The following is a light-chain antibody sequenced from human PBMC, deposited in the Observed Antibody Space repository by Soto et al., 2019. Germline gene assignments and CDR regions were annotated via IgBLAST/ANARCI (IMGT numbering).Light chain of an antibody. V-gene: IGLV3-21*02. Sequence: YVLTQPPSVSVAPGQTARIACGGDNLGSKNENCDPQKPGQAPVLVVYDDTDRPSGLPERSSGSTSANSATLTISRVGGGDEADYYCHVWDTSSDLLDVFGSGTKVTV. CDR1: NLGSKN. CDR2: DDT. J-gene: IGLJ1*01. CDR3: HVWDTSSDLLDV.